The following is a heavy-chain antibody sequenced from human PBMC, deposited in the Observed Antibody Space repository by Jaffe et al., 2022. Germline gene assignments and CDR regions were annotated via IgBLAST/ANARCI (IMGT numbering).Heavy chain of an antibody. J-gene: IGHJ4*02. V-gene: IGHV1-3*01. D-gene: IGHD4-17*01. CDR3: ARYYGDYTVLYYFDY. CDR1: GYTFTSYA. CDR2: INAGNGNT. Sequence: QVQLVQSGAEVKKPGASVKVSCKASGYTFTSYAMHWVRQAPGQRLEWMGWINAGNGNTKYSQKFQGRVTITRDTSASTAYMELSSLRSEDTAVYYCARYYGDYTVLYYFDYWGQGTLVTVSS.